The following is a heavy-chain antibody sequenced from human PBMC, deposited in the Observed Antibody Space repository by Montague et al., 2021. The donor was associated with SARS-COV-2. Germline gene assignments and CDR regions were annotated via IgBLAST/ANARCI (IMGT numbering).Heavy chain of an antibody. D-gene: IGHD3-22*01. CDR1: GFTFSIYD. CDR2: IGTAGDT. CDR3: ARGDSSGYYYLFDY. Sequence: SLRLSCAASGFTFSIYDMHWVRQATVKGLEWVSAIGTAGDTYYPGSLKGRFTISRENAKNSLYLQMNSLRAGDTAVYYCARGDSSGYYYLFDYWGQGTLVTVSS. V-gene: IGHV3-13*04. J-gene: IGHJ4*02.